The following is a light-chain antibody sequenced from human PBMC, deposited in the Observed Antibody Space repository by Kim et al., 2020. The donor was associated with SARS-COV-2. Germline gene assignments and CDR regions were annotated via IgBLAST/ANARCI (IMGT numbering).Light chain of an antibody. V-gene: IGLV3-19*01. Sequence: SSELTQDPAVSVALGQTVRITCQGDSLRSYYASWYQQKPGQAPELVIYGKNNRPSGIPDRFSGSSSGNTASLTITGAQAEDEADYYCNSRDSSGNHPVFGGGTQLTVL. CDR2: GKN. CDR1: SLRSYY. J-gene: IGLJ3*02. CDR3: NSRDSSGNHPV.